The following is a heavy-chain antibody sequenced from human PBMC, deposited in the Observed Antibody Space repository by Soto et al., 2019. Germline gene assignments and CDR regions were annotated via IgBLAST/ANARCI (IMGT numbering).Heavy chain of an antibody. CDR2: IGTAGDT. Sequence: GGSLRLSCAASGFTFSNYDMHWVRQATGKSLEWVSAIGTAGDTYYPGSVKGRFTISRENAKNSLYLQMNSLRAEDTAVYYCARDGSYSSSSGGFDPWGQGTLLTVSS. V-gene: IGHV3-13*01. J-gene: IGHJ5*02. CDR3: ARDGSYSSSSGGFDP. CDR1: GFTFSNYD. D-gene: IGHD6-6*01.